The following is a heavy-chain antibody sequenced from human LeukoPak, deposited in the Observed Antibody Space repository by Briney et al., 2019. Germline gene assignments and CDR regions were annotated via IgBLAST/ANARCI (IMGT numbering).Heavy chain of an antibody. CDR3: ARGPRMVAMNGYAFDI. CDR2: IYYSGST. V-gene: IGHV4-59*01. Sequence: PSETLSLTCTVSGGSISSYYWSWIRQPPGKGLEWIGYIYYSGSTNYNPSLKSRVTISVDTSKNQFSLKLSSVTAADTAVYYCARGPRMVAMNGYAFDIWGPGTTVIVSS. J-gene: IGHJ3*02. D-gene: IGHD2-2*01. CDR1: GGSISSYY.